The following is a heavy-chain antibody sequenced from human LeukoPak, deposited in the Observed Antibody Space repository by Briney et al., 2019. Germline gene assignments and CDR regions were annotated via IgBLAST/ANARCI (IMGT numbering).Heavy chain of an antibody. D-gene: IGHD1-26*01. J-gene: IGHJ3*02. CDR3: ARESPESYSGSPRGAFDI. Sequence: SVKVSCKASGGTFSSYAISWVRQAPGQGLEWMGGIIPIFGTANYAQKFQGRVTITADESTSTAYMELSSLRSEDTAVYYCARESPESYSGSPRGAFDIWGQGTMVTVSS. V-gene: IGHV1-69*13. CDR1: GGTFSSYA. CDR2: IIPIFGTA.